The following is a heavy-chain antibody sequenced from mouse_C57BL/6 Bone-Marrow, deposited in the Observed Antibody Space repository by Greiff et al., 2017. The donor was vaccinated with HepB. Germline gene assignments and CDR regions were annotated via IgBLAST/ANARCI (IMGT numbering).Heavy chain of an antibody. D-gene: IGHD1-1*01. CDR2: INPNNGGT. CDR3: AMNYYYGSSPYFDF. CDR1: GYTFTDYY. J-gene: IGHJ2*01. Sequence: EVQLQQSGPELVKPGASVKISCKASGYTFTDYYMNWVKQSPGKSLEWIGDINPNNGGTSYNQKFKGKATLTVDKSSTTAYMEHRSLTSDDSAVYYCAMNYYYGSSPYFDFCGQGTTLTVSS. V-gene: IGHV1-26*01.